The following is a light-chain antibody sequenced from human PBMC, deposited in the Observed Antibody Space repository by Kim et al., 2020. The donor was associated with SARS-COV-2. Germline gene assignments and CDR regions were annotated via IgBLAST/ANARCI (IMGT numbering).Light chain of an antibody. J-gene: IGLJ2*01. CDR2: YISDSNK. Sequence: LTGTLPIDIIVSSLDVYWFQQKQGSPHRYLLYYISDSNKGKGSRVPNRFSGSKDASANTGILLISGLQSEEETDYYCMIRPRNAVLFGGGTQLTVL. V-gene: IGLV5-37*01. CDR3: MIRPRNAVL. CDR1: IDIIVSSLD.